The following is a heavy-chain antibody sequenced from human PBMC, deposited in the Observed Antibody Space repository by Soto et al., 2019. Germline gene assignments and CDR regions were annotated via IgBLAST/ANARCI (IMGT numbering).Heavy chain of an antibody. J-gene: IGHJ6*02. V-gene: IGHV4-59*01. CDR2: VSYSGNT. D-gene: IGHD1-7*01. CDR1: GASMTNSS. Sequence: PSETLSLTCTVSGASMTNSSWHWIRQPPGKGLEWVGYVSYSGNTRHNPSLKNRVTISVDSSKNRFYLKLTSVTAADTALYYCTRDRTSSGLHVWGQGTKVT. CDR3: TRDRTSSGLHV.